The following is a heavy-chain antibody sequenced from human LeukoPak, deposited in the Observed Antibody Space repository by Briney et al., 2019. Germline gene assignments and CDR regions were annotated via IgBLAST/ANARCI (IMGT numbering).Heavy chain of an antibody. Sequence: SETLSLTCAVYGGSFSGYYWSWIRQPPGKGLEWIGEINHSGSTNYNPSLKSRVTISVDTSKNQFSLKLSSVTAADTAVYYCARAAIVVLGYWGQGTLVTVSS. J-gene: IGHJ4*02. CDR2: INHSGST. CDR3: ARAAIVVLGY. CDR1: GGSFSGYY. D-gene: IGHD3-22*01. V-gene: IGHV4-34*01.